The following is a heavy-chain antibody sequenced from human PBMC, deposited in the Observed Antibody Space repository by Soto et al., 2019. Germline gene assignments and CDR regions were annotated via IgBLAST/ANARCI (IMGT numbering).Heavy chain of an antibody. V-gene: IGHV6-1*01. D-gene: IGHD6-13*01. Sequence: TLSLTCAISGDSVSSNSAAWNWIRQSPSRGLEWLGRTYYRSKWYNDYAVSVKSRITTNPDTSKNQFSLQLNSVTPEDTAVYYCARGPTIAAAGHPVDYWGQGTLVTVSS. CDR2: TYYRSKWYN. CDR3: ARGPTIAAAGHPVDY. CDR1: GDSVSSNSAA. J-gene: IGHJ4*02.